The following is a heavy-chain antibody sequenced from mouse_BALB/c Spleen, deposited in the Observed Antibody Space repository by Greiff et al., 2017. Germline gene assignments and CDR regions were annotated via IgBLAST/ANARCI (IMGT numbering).Heavy chain of an antibody. J-gene: IGHJ2*01. CDR3: ARGILRSGYFDY. CDR2: IYPGNSDT. V-gene: IGHV1-5*01. CDR1: GYTFTSYW. Sequence: VQLQQSGTVLARPGASVKMSCKASGYTFTSYWMHWVKQRPGQGLEWIGAIYPGNSDTSYNQKFKGKAKLTAVTSTSTAYMELSSLTSEDSAVYYCARGILRSGYFDYWGQGTTLTVSS. D-gene: IGHD1-1*01.